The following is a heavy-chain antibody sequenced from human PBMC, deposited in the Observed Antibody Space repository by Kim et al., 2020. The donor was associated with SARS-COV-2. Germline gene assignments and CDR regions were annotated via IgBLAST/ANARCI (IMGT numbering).Heavy chain of an antibody. CDR3: ARLNYDSSGPGGNAFDI. V-gene: IGHV4-59*13. Sequence: SETLSLTCTVSGGSISSYYWSWIRQPPGKGLEWIGYIYYSGSTNYNPSLKSRVTISVDTSKNQFSLKLGSVTAADTAVYYCARLNYDSSGPGGNAFDIWGQGTMVTVSS. D-gene: IGHD3-22*01. CDR1: GGSISSYY. J-gene: IGHJ3*02. CDR2: IYYSGST.